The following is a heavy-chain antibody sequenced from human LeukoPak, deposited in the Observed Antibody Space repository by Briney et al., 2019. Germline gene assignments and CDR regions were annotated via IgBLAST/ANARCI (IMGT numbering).Heavy chain of an antibody. J-gene: IGHJ4*02. V-gene: IGHV3-23*01. D-gene: IGHD6-13*01. CDR1: GFTFSNYA. Sequence: GGSLRLSCAASGFTFSNYAMSWVLQAPGKGLEWVSAISGSGAGTYYADSVKGRFTISRDNSKNTLYLQMNSLRAEDTALYYCAKAWGNIAAAGTYYFDYWGQGTLVTVSP. CDR2: ISGSGAGT. CDR3: AKAWGNIAAAGTYYFDY.